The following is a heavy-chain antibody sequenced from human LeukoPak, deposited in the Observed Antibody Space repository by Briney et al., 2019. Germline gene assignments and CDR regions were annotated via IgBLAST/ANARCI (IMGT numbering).Heavy chain of an antibody. V-gene: IGHV4-59*01. Sequence: SETLSLTCTVSGGSISSYYWSWIRQPPGKGLEWIGYIYYSGSTNYNPSLKSRVTISVDTSKNQFSLKLSSVTAADTAVYYCARERKLPDAFDIWGQGTMVTVSS. D-gene: IGHD2-15*01. CDR1: GGSISSYY. CDR2: IYYSGST. J-gene: IGHJ3*02. CDR3: ARERKLPDAFDI.